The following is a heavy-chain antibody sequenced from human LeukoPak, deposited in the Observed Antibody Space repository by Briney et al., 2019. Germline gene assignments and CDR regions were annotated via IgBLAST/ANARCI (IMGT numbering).Heavy chain of an antibody. V-gene: IGHV4-59*01. J-gene: IGHJ4*02. CDR3: ARRHIAAASTLEY. D-gene: IGHD6-13*01. CDR1: GGTISSYH. Sequence: PSETLSLTCNVSGGTISSYHWSWIRQSPGKGLEWIGFIYSTGSTNYNPFLKSRVTISVDTSKNQFSLKLTSVTAADTAVYYCARRHIAAASTLEYWGQGPLVTVSS. CDR2: IYSTGST.